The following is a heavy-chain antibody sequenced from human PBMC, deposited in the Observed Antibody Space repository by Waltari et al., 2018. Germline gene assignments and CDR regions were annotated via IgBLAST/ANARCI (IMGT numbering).Heavy chain of an antibody. J-gene: IGHJ4*02. CDR3: ARGQGAAGIDY. CDR1: GGSFSGYY. D-gene: IGHD6-25*01. Sequence: QVQLQQWGAGLLKPSETLSLTCAVYGGSFSGYYWSWIRQPPGKGLEWIGEINHSGSTNYNPSLKSRVTISVDTSKNQFSLKLSSVTAADTAVYYCARGQGAAGIDYWGQGTLVTVSS. V-gene: IGHV4-34*01. CDR2: INHSGST.